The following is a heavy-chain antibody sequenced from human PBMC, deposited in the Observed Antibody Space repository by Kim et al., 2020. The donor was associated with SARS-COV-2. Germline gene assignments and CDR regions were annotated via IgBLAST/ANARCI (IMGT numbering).Heavy chain of an antibody. Sequence: GGSLRLSCAASGFTFSSYGMHWVRQAPGKGLEWVAVIWYDGSNKYYADSVKGRFTISRDNSKNTLYLQMNSLGAEYTALYYCARDLYDSSGYYHSFGYWGQGTLVTVSS. V-gene: IGHV3-33*01. J-gene: IGHJ4*02. D-gene: IGHD3-22*01. CDR2: IWYDGSNK. CDR1: GFTFSSYG. CDR3: ARDLYDSSGYYHSFGY.